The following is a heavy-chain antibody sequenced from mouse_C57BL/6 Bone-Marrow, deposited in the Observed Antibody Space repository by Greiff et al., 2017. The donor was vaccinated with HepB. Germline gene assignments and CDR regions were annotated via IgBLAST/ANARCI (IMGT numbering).Heavy chain of an antibody. D-gene: IGHD1-1*01. CDR3: AIHYYGSSYNWYFDV. Sequence: QVQLQQPGAELVKPGASVKVSCKASGYTFTSYWMHWVQQRPGQGLEWIGRIHPSDSDTNYNQKFKGKATLTVDKSSSTSYMQRSSLTSEDSAVYYCAIHYYGSSYNWYFDVWGTGTTVTVSS. CDR2: IHPSDSDT. CDR1: GYTFTSYW. V-gene: IGHV1-74*01. J-gene: IGHJ1*03.